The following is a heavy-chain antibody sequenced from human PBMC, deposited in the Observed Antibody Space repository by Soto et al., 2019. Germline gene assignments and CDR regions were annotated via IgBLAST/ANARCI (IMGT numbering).Heavy chain of an antibody. CDR3: ARVSEIAARGGNYYYYGMDV. CDR1: GFTFSSYA. J-gene: IGHJ6*02. CDR2: ISYDGSNK. D-gene: IGHD6-6*01. V-gene: IGHV3-30-3*01. Sequence: GGSLRLSCAASGFTFSSYAMHWVRQAPGKGLEWVAVISYDGSNKYYADSVKGRFTISRDNSKNTLYLQMNSLRAEDTAVYYCARVSEIAARGGNYYYYGMDVWGQGTTVTVSS.